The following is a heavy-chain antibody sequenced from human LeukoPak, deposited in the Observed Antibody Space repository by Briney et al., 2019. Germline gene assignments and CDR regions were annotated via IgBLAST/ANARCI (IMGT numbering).Heavy chain of an antibody. CDR2: INGDGSTT. Sequence: GGSLRLSCAASGFAFNKYWMHWVRQTPGKGLVWVSRINGDGSTTSYADSVKGRFTISRDNAKNSLYLQMNSLRAEDTAVYYCARNYYDSSGYYYHYFDYWGQGTLVTVSS. J-gene: IGHJ4*02. CDR1: GFAFNKYW. V-gene: IGHV3-74*01. D-gene: IGHD3-22*01. CDR3: ARNYYDSSGYYYHYFDY.